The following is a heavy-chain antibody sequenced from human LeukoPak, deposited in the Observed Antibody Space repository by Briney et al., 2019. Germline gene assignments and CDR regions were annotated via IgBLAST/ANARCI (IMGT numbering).Heavy chain of an antibody. Sequence: GGPLRSSGPASEFTLGVYLLSWSAQAPGKGRGGVGFIRSKAYGGTTEYAASVKGRFTISRDDSKSIAYLQMNSLKTEDTAVYYCTRSGSPYFRPGNNWGQGTLVTVSS. CDR3: TRSGSPYFRPGNN. V-gene: IGHV3-49*03. J-gene: IGHJ4*02. D-gene: IGHD1-26*01. CDR2: IRSKAYGGTT. CDR1: EFTLGVYL.